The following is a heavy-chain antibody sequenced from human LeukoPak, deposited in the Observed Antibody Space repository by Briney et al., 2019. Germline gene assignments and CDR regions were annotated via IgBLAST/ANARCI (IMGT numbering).Heavy chain of an antibody. D-gene: IGHD1-7*01. CDR2: IYYSGST. Sequence: PSETLSLTCTVSGGSISSYYWSWIRQPPGKGLEWIGYIYYSGSTNYNPSLKSRVTISVDTSKNQFSLELSSVTAADTAVYYCASFNYVSDAFDIWGQGTMVTVSS. J-gene: IGHJ3*02. CDR3: ASFNYVSDAFDI. V-gene: IGHV4-59*01. CDR1: GGSISSYY.